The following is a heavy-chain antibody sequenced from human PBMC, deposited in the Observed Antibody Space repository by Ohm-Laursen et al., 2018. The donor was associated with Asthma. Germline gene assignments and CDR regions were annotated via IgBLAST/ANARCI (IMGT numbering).Heavy chain of an antibody. Sequence: SETLSLTCTVSGGSISSSSYYWGWIRQPPGKGLEWIGSIYYSGSTYYNPSLKSRVTISVNTSKNQFSQKLSSVTAADTAVYYCARHAPYSSGPRQIDYWGQGTLVTVSS. CDR1: GGSISSSSYY. CDR2: IYYSGST. J-gene: IGHJ4*02. CDR3: ARHAPYSSGPRQIDY. V-gene: IGHV4-39*01. D-gene: IGHD6-19*01.